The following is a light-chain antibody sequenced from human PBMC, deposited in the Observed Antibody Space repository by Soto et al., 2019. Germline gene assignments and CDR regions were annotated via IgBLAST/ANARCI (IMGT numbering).Light chain of an antibody. V-gene: IGLV2-14*01. CDR1: SIDVGGYNY. CDR2: EVS. Sequence: QSALTQPASVSGSHGQSITISCTGTSIDVGGYNYVSWYQQHPGKAPKLMIYEVSNRPSGVSNRFSGSKSGNTASLTISGLQAEDEADYYCSSYTSSSTLVFGTGTKLTVL. CDR3: SSYTSSSTLV. J-gene: IGLJ1*01.